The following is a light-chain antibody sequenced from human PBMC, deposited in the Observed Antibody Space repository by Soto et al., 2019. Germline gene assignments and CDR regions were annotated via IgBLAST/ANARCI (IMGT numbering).Light chain of an antibody. J-gene: IGKJ1*01. V-gene: IGKV1-39*01. CDR3: QQSYSTLRT. CDR1: QSISNY. CDR2: ATS. Sequence: QMTQSPSSLYASVLDRVTITCGASQSISNYLNWYQQKPGKAPKLLIYATSSLQSGVPSRFSGSGSGTDFTLTISNLQPEDFATYYCQQSYSTLRTFGQVTKVDIK.